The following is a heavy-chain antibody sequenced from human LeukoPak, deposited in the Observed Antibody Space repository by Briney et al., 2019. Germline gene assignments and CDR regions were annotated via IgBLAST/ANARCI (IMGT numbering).Heavy chain of an antibody. J-gene: IGHJ5*02. CDR1: GYTFTGYY. CDR3: ARVPRRVVVPAAILFDP. D-gene: IGHD2-2*02. CDR2: INPNSGGT. Sequence: ASVKVSCKASGYTFTGYYMHWVRQAPGQGLEWMGWINPNSGGTNYAQKFQGRVTMTRDTSISTAHMELSRLRSDDTAVYYCARVPRRVVVPAAILFDPWGQGTLVTVSS. V-gene: IGHV1-2*02.